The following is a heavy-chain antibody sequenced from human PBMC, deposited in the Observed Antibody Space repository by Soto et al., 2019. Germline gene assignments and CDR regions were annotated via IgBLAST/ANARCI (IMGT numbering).Heavy chain of an antibody. CDR2: INHSGST. V-gene: IGHV4-34*01. CDR1: GGSFSGYY. Sequence: SETLSLTCAVYGGSFSGYYWSWIRQPPGKGLEWIGEINHSGSTNYNPSLKSRVTISVDTSKNQFSLKLSSVTAADTAVYYCARYCSSTSCYDETHDYWGQGTLVTVSS. J-gene: IGHJ4*02. D-gene: IGHD2-2*01. CDR3: ARYCSSTSCYDETHDY.